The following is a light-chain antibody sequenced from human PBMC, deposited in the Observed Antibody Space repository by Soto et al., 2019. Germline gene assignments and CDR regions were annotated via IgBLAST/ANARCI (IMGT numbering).Light chain of an antibody. V-gene: IGKV3D-20*02. CDR2: GAS. CDR1: QSVSSSY. CDR3: QQRSDWPIT. J-gene: IGKJ5*01. Sequence: VLTQSPGTLSLSPGERATLSCRASQSVSSSYLAWYQQKPGQAPRLLIYGASSRATGIPDRFSGSGSGTDFTLTITSLEPEDFAVYSCQQRSDWPITFGQGTRLRL.